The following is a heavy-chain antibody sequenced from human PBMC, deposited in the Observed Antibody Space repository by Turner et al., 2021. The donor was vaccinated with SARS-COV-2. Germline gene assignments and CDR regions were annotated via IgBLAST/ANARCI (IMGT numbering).Heavy chain of an antibody. D-gene: IGHD2-2*01. CDR1: GYTLTELS. CDR2: FDPEDGET. J-gene: IGHJ5*02. Sequence: QVQLVQSGAEVKKPGASVKVSCKISGYTLTELSMDWVRQAPGKGLEWMGGFDPEDGETIYAQNFQGRVTMTEDTSTDTAYMELSSLRSEDTAVYFCATGYQLRVNWFDPWGQGTLVTVSS. V-gene: IGHV1-24*01. CDR3: ATGYQLRVNWFDP.